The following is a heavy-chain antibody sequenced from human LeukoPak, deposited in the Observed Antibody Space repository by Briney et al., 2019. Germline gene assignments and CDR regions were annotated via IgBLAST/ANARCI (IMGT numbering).Heavy chain of an antibody. Sequence: GGSLRLSCAASGFTFSSYGMHWVRRAPGKGLEWVAVIWYDGSNKYYADSVKGRFTISRDNSKNTLYLQMNSLRAEDTAVYYCARDLSASEGGMAGFDYWGQGTLVTVSS. CDR3: ARDLSASEGGMAGFDY. CDR2: IWYDGSNK. CDR1: GFTFSSYG. J-gene: IGHJ4*02. D-gene: IGHD6-19*01. V-gene: IGHV3-33*01.